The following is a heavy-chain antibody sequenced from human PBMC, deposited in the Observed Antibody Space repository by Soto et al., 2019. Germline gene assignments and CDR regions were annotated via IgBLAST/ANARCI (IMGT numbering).Heavy chain of an antibody. Sequence: PSETLSLTCTVSGGSISSGGYYWSWIRQHPGKGLEWIGYIYYSGSTHYNPSLKSRVTISVDTSKTQFSLKLTSVTAADTAVYYCARAAGVYGAPLDYWGQGTLVTVSS. D-gene: IGHD4-17*01. V-gene: IGHV4-31*03. J-gene: IGHJ4*02. CDR3: ARAAGVYGAPLDY. CDR2: IYYSGST. CDR1: GGSISSGGYY.